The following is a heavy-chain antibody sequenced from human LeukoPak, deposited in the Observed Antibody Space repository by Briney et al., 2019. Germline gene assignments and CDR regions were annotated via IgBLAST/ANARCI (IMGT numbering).Heavy chain of an antibody. CDR1: GFTFSRYA. D-gene: IGHD3-16*02. CDR3: ARTEYDDVWGSFRLGAFDI. CDR2: LSGSGVST. Sequence: GGSLRLSCVASGFTFSRYAMTWVRQAPGMGLEWVSALSGSGVSTYYADSVKGRFIISRDNSKNTLYLQVNSLRADDTAVYFCARTEYDDVWGSFRLGAFDIWGQGTTVSVSS. J-gene: IGHJ3*02. V-gene: IGHV3-23*01.